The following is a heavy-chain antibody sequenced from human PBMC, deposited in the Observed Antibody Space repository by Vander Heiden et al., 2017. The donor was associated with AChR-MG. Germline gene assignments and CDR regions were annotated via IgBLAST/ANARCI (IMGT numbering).Heavy chain of an antibody. J-gene: IGHJ6*04. V-gene: IGHV3-21*01. D-gene: IGHD3-10*01. CDR1: GFTFSSYS. CDR2: ISSSSSYI. Sequence: EVQLVESGGGLVKPGGSLRLSCAASGFTFSSYSMNWVRQAPGKGLEWVSSISSSSSYIYYADSVKGRFTISRDNAKNSLYLQMNSLRAEDTAVYYCASFYGSGSYVYYYYYGMDVWGEGPTVTVSS. CDR3: ASFYGSGSYVYYYYYGMDV.